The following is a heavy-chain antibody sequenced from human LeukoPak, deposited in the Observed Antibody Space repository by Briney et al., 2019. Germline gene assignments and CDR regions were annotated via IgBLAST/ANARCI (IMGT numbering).Heavy chain of an antibody. V-gene: IGHV1-2*02. Sequence: GASVKVSCKASGYTFTGYYMHWVRQAPGQGLEWMGWINPNSGGTNYAQKFQGRVTMTRDTSISTAYMELSRLRSDDTAVYYCARAIAARLWDDAFDIWGQGTMVTVSS. CDR3: ARAIAARLWDDAFDI. CDR2: INPNSGGT. CDR1: GYTFTGYY. J-gene: IGHJ3*02. D-gene: IGHD6-6*01.